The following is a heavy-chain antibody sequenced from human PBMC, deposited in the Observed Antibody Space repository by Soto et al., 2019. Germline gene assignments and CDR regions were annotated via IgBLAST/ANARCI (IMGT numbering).Heavy chain of an antibody. CDR2: IFYSGST. CDR3: ARQPPYCSKGVCSPAHYNRLDV. J-gene: IGHJ6*02. V-gene: IGHV4-39*01. CDR1: GGSISSSSYY. Sequence: SETLSLTCTVSGGSISSSSYYWGWIRQPPGKGLEWIGSIFYSGSTYYNPSLKSRVTISVDTSKNQFSLKLSSVTAADTAMYYCARQPPYCSKGVCSPAHYNRLDVWGQGTTVTVYS. D-gene: IGHD2-8*01.